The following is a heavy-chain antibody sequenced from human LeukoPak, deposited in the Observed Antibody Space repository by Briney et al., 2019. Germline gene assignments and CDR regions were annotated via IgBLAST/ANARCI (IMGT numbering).Heavy chain of an antibody. CDR3: ARVYYYDSSGYYWFDA. CDR1: GGSISSYY. Sequence: SETLSLTCTVSGGSISSYYWSWIRQPAGRGLEWIGRMSASGSTNYSPSLKSRVTMSVDTSTNQFSLLLNSVPAADTAVYYCARVYYYDSSGYYWFDAWGQGTLVTVSS. D-gene: IGHD3-22*01. CDR2: MSASGST. V-gene: IGHV4-4*07. J-gene: IGHJ5*02.